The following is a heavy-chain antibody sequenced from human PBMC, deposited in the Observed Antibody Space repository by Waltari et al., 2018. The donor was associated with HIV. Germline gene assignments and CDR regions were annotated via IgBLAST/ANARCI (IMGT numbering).Heavy chain of an antibody. V-gene: IGHV3-74*01. CDR3: ARENTMTYYDALDI. CDR2: ISSDGSTT. D-gene: IGHD4-17*01. Sequence: EVPLVESGGGLVQRGGSRRLSCAASRFTFRRYWLHWVSQAPGKGLLWVSCISSDGSTTNYADSVKGRLTISRDNAKNTLYLQMNSLRADDTAVYYCARENTMTYYDALDIWGQGTMVTVSS. CDR1: RFTFRRYW. J-gene: IGHJ3*02.